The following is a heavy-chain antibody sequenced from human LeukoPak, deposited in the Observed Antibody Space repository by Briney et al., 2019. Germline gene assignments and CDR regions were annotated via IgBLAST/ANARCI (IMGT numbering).Heavy chain of an antibody. CDR3: ASTTRFWGYL. Sequence: SETLSLTFTVSGGSISSGSYYWSWIRQPAGKGLEWIGRIYTSGSTNYNPSLKSRVTISVDTSKNQFSLKLSSVTAADTAVYYCASTTRFWGYLWGQGTLVTVSS. D-gene: IGHD3-16*01. CDR1: GGSISSGSYY. CDR2: IYTSGST. J-gene: IGHJ4*02. V-gene: IGHV4-61*02.